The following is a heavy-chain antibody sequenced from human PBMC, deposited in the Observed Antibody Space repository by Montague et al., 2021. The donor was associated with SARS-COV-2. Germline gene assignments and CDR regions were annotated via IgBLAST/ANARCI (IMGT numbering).Heavy chain of an antibody. Sequence: SETLSLTCTVSGGSISSYYWSWIRQPPGKGLEWIGYIHYTGSTNYNPSLMSRVTISADTSKKQLSLKLSSVTTADTAVYYCATGRAGNSYAFCCGMDFWGQGTMVTVSS. CDR1: GGSISSYY. CDR2: IHYTGST. V-gene: IGHV4-59*01. D-gene: IGHD4-23*01. J-gene: IGHJ6*02. CDR3: ATGRAGNSYAFCCGMDF.